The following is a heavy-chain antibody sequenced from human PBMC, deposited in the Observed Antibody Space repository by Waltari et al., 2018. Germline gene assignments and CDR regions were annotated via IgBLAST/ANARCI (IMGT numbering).Heavy chain of an antibody. V-gene: IGHV3-21*06. D-gene: IGHD3-10*01. Sequence: EVQLVESGGGLVKPGGSLRVSCAASGFTFSSYDLTWVRQAPGKGLEWVSSISSDSRYIYYADSVRGRFTISRDNAKNSLYLQMNSLRVEDTAVYYCARDSSHWFWGGDCWGQGTLVSVSS. CDR1: GFTFSSYD. CDR2: ISSDSRYI. CDR3: ARDSSHWFWGGDC. J-gene: IGHJ4*02.